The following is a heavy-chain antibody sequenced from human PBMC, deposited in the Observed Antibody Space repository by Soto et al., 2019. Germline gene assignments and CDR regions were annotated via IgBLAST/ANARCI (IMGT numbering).Heavy chain of an antibody. CDR3: ARALGGVLLYQLSIEADF. Sequence: ASVNVSCKASGYTFTVYYMHWVLQAPGQGLEWMGWINPNSGGTNYAQKFQGWVTMTRDTSISTVYMELRRLRSDDTAVFHCARALGGVLLYQLSIEADFWGQGTLVTVSS. J-gene: IGHJ4*02. CDR1: GYTFTVYY. CDR2: INPNSGGT. D-gene: IGHD2-2*01. V-gene: IGHV1-2*04.